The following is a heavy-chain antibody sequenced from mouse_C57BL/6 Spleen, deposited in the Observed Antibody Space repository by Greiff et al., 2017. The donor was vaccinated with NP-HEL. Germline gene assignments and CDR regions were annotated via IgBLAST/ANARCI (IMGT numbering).Heavy chain of an antibody. CDR3: AREYYGSSYVGAMDY. D-gene: IGHD1-1*01. J-gene: IGHJ4*01. Sequence: QVQLKESGAELARPGASVKLSCKASGYTFTSYGISWVKQRTGQGLEWIGEIYPRSGNTYYHEKFKGKATLTADKSSSTAYMELRSLTSEDSAVYFGAREYYGSSYVGAMDYWGQGTSVTVSS. CDR1: GYTFTSYG. CDR2: IYPRSGNT. V-gene: IGHV1-81*01.